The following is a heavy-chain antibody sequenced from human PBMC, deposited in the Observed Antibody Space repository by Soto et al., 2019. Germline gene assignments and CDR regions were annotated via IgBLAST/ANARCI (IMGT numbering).Heavy chain of an antibody. CDR2: IWYDGSNK. V-gene: IGHV3-33*01. Sequence: QVQLVESGGGVVQPGRSLRLSCAASGFTFSSYGMHWVRQAPGKGLEWVAVIWYDGSNKYYADSVKGRFTISRDNSKNTLYLQMNSLRAEDTAVYYCAREYSSSSTVEWFDPWGQGTLVTVSS. D-gene: IGHD6-6*01. CDR3: AREYSSSSTVEWFDP. J-gene: IGHJ5*02. CDR1: GFTFSSYG.